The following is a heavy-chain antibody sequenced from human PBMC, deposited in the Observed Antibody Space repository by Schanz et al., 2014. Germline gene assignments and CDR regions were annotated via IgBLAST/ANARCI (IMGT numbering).Heavy chain of an antibody. CDR1: GFAFSDYF. D-gene: IGHD2-15*01. CDR2: IGNGGVTI. Sequence: VQLLESGGGLVQPGGSLRLSCLASGFAFSDYFMAWIRQPPGRGLEWVSYIGNGGVTIYYADSVKGRFTISRDNSKNSLFLQMNSLRAEDTAVYYCARDFLLEQLGYSHYYYAMDVWGQGTTVTVSS. J-gene: IGHJ6*02. CDR3: ARDFLLEQLGYSHYYYAMDV. V-gene: IGHV3-11*04.